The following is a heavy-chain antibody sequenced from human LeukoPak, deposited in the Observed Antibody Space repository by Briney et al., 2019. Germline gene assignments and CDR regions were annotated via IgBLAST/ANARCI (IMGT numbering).Heavy chain of an antibody. CDR1: GYSISSGYY. CDR3: ARAGGSSSPRVEYFQH. CDR2: IYHSGST. D-gene: IGHD6-13*01. Sequence: PSETLSLTCAVSGYSISSGYYWGWIRQPPGKGLEWIGSIYHSGSTYYNPSLKSRVTISVDTSKNQFSLKLSSVTAADTAVYYCARAGGSSSPRVEYFQHWGQGTLVTVSS. V-gene: IGHV4-38-2*01. J-gene: IGHJ1*01.